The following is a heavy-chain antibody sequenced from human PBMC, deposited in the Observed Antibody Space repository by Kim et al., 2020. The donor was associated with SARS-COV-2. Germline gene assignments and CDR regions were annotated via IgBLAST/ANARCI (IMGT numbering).Heavy chain of an antibody. CDR3: ARDRSPGGDAFDI. CDR2: IYSGDRT. CDR1: GFIVSSNF. J-gene: IGHJ3*02. D-gene: IGHD3-16*01. Sequence: GGSLRLSCAASGFIVSSNFMSWVRQAPGKGLELVSVIYSGDRTFHAESVKGRFIVSRDTSTNTLLLQMHSLRAEDTAVYYCARDRSPGGDAFDIWGQGALVTVSS. V-gene: IGHV3-53*01.